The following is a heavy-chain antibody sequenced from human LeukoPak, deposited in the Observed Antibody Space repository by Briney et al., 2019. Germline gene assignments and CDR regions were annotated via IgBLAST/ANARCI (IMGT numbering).Heavy chain of an antibody. D-gene: IGHD3-3*01. Sequence: ASVKVSCKVSGYTLTELSMHWVRQAPGKGLEWMGGFDPEDGETIYAQKFQGRVTMTEDTSTDTAYMGLSSLRSEDTAVYYCATGLRFLVTYYYYGMDVWGQGTTVTVSS. CDR3: ATGLRFLVTYYYYGMDV. CDR2: FDPEDGET. V-gene: IGHV1-24*01. CDR1: GYTLTELS. J-gene: IGHJ6*02.